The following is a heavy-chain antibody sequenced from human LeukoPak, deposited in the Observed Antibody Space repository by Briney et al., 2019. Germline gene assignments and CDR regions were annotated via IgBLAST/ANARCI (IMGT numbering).Heavy chain of an antibody. D-gene: IGHD6-6*01. CDR2: ICWNSGSI. J-gene: IGHJ4*02. CDR3: AKDQSYSSSSEGFDY. CDR1: GFTFDDYA. Sequence: GRSLRLSCAASGFTFDDYAMHWVRQAPGKGLEWVSGICWNSGSIGYADSVKGRFTISRDNAKNSLYLQMNSLRAEDMALYYCAKDQSYSSSSEGFDYWGQGTLVTVSS. V-gene: IGHV3-9*03.